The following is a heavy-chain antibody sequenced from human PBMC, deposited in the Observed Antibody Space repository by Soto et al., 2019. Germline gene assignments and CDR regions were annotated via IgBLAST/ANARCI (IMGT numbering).Heavy chain of an antibody. V-gene: IGHV5-10-1*01. J-gene: IGHJ4*02. CDR2: IDPSDSYT. CDR3: ARLGYGYYLDY. D-gene: IGHD1-1*01. Sequence: PGESLKISCKGSGYRFTNSWITWVRQMPGKGLEWMGRIDPSDSYTNYSPSFQGHVTISVDKSISTAYLQWSSLKASDTAIYYCARLGYGYYLDYWGQGTLVTVSS. CDR1: GYRFTNSW.